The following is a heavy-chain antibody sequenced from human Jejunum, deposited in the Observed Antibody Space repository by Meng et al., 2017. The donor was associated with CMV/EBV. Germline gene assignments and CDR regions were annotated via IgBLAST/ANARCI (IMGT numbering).Heavy chain of an antibody. D-gene: IGHD3-10*01. CDR2: GYSAGMT. J-gene: IGHJ6*02. CDR1: LSVKRNF. Sequence: LSVKRNFMTWGRQAPGKGLEWVAVGYSAGMTYYADSVKGRFTISRDNSKNTMFLQMNGLRLEDTAMYYCAAEVAVRNYFSYGMDVWGQGTTVTVSS. CDR3: AAEVAVRNYFSYGMDV. V-gene: IGHV3-66*02.